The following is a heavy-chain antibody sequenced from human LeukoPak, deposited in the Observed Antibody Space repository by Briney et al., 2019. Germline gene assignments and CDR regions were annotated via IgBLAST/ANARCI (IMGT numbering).Heavy chain of an antibody. CDR1: GFTFSSYG. D-gene: IGHD2-2*01. CDR3: ARSVGGCSSTSCYEYYFDY. Sequence: GRSLRLSCAASGFTFSSYGMHWVRQAPGKGLEWVAVISYDGSNKYYADSVKGRFTISRDNSKNTLYLQMNSLRAEDTAVYYCARSVGGCSSTSCYEYYFDYWGQGTLVTVSS. V-gene: IGHV3-30*19. CDR2: ISYDGSNK. J-gene: IGHJ4*02.